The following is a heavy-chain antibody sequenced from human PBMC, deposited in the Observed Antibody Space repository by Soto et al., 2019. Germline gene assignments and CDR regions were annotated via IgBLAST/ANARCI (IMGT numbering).Heavy chain of an antibody. CDR3: AKSTSGGSYSHVDY. V-gene: IGHV3-30*18. CDR2: ISYDGSNQ. CDR1: GFTLSSYG. J-gene: IGHJ4*02. D-gene: IGHD1-26*01. Sequence: QVQLVESGGGVVQPGRSLRLSCAASGFTLSSYGMHWVRQAPGRGLEWVALISYDGSNQDYADSVKGRFTISRDNSKNTLYLQMNSLRAEDTAVYYCAKSTSGGSYSHVDYWGQGTLVTVSA.